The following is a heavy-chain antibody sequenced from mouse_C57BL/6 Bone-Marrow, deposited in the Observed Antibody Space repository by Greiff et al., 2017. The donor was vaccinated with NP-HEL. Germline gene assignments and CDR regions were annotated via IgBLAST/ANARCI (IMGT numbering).Heavy chain of an antibody. CDR3: ASLLWLRRDFDY. V-gene: IGHV1-64*01. J-gene: IGHJ2*01. D-gene: IGHD2-9*01. Sequence: QVHVKQPGAELVKPGASVKLSCKASGYTFTSYWMHWVKQRPGQGLEWIGMIHPNSGSTNYNEKFKSKATLTVDKSSSTAYMQLSSLTSEDSAVYYCASLLWLRRDFDYWGQGTTLTVSS. CDR1: GYTFTSYW. CDR2: IHPNSGST.